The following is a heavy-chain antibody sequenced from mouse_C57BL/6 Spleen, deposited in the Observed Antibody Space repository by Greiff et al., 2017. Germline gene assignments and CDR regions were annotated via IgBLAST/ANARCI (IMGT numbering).Heavy chain of an antibody. CDR2: IRSKSNNYAT. CDR1: GFSFNTYA. Sequence: EVMLVESGGGLVQPKGSLKLSCAASGFSFNTYAMNWVRQAPGKGLEWVARIRSKSNNYATYYADSVKDRFAISRDDSESMLYLQMNNLKTEDTAMYYCVGTGTWAYWGQGTLVTVSA. J-gene: IGHJ3*01. CDR3: VGTGTWAY. D-gene: IGHD4-1*01. V-gene: IGHV10-1*01.